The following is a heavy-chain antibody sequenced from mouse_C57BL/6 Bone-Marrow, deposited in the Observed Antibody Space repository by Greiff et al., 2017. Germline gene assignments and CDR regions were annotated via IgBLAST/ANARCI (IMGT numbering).Heavy chain of an antibody. D-gene: IGHD1-1*01. Sequence: VQLQQPGAELVRPGTSVKLSCKASGYTFTSYWMHWVKQRPGQGLEWIGVIDPSDSYTNYNQKFKGKATLTVDTSSSTAYMQLSSLTSEDSAVYYCALSTTVVADYWGQGTTLTVSS. CDR2: IDPSDSYT. CDR3: ALSTTVVADY. CDR1: GYTFTSYW. V-gene: IGHV1-59*01. J-gene: IGHJ2*01.